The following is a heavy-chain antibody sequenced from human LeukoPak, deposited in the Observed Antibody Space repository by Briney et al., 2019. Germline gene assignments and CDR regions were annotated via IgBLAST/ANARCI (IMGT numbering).Heavy chain of an antibody. D-gene: IGHD4-17*01. CDR3: ARFMTTVADDAFDI. V-gene: IGHV4-59*01. CDR1: GGSISSYY. J-gene: IGHJ3*02. CDR2: IYYSGST. Sequence: PSETLSLTCTVSGGSISSYYWSWIRQPPGKGLEWIGYIYYSGSTNYNPSLKSRVTISVDTSKNQFSLKLSSVTAADTAVYYSARFMTTVADDAFDIWGQGTMVTASS.